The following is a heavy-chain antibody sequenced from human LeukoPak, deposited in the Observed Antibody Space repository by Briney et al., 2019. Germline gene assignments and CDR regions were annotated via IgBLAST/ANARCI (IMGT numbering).Heavy chain of an antibody. CDR3: AKGGGSSCYSPSDY. D-gene: IGHD2-15*01. CDR1: GFTFSSYA. J-gene: IGHJ4*02. Sequence: PGGSLRLSCGGSGFTFSSYAMSWVRQAPGKGLEWVSAISGSGTDTFYANSVKGRFTISRDNPKKTLYLQMNSLRAEDTAVYYCAKGGGSSCYSPSDYWGQGTLVTVSS. V-gene: IGHV3-23*01. CDR2: ISGSGTDT.